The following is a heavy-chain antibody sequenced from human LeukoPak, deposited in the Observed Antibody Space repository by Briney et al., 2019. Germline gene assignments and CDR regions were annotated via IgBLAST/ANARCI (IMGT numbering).Heavy chain of an antibody. CDR1: GYTFTSYD. D-gene: IGHD3-10*01. CDR2: MNPNSGNT. J-gene: IGHJ5*02. V-gene: IGHV1-8*01. CDR3: ARDPPKDFGSGSSWFDP. Sequence: GASVKVSCKASGYTFTSYDINWLRQATGQGLEWMGWMNPNSGNTAYAQKFRGRVTMTRNTSITTAYMELSSLTSEDTAVYYCARDPPKDFGSGSSWFDPWGQGALVTVSS.